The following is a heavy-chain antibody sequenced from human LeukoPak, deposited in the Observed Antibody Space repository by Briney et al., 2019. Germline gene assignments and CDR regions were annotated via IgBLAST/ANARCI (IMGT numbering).Heavy chain of an antibody. CDR2: IIPIFGTA. J-gene: IGHJ4*02. Sequence: SVKVSCKASGGTFSSYAISWVRQAPGQGLEWMGGIIPIFGTANYAQKFQGRVTIPAAESTSTAYMELSSLRSEDTAVYYCARPYYYASSGYDTWGQGTLVTVSS. V-gene: IGHV1-69*13. CDR1: GGTFSSYA. CDR3: ARPYYYASSGYDT. D-gene: IGHD3-22*01.